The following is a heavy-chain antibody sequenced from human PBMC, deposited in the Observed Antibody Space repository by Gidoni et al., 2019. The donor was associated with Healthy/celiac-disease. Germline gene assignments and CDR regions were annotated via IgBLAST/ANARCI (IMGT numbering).Heavy chain of an antibody. Sequence: QEQLVESGGAVVQSGTSLCPPFASSGFTCSSYGMHWVRHAPGQGLEWVAVIWYDGSNKYYADSVKGRFTISRDKSKNTLYRQMNSLGDEDTAVYYGARDQGGMDVWGQGTTVTVSS. CDR3: ARDQGGMDV. V-gene: IGHV3-33*01. J-gene: IGHJ6*02. CDR1: GFTCSSYG. CDR2: IWYDGSNK.